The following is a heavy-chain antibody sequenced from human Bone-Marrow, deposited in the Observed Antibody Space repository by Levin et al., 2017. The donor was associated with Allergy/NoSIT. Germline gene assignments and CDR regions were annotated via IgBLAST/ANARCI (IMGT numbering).Heavy chain of an antibody. CDR2: PFYDGGSE. J-gene: IGHJ4*02. D-gene: IGHD3-22*01. V-gene: IGHV3-30-3*01. Sequence: GGSLRLSCAASGFTLSRHTMHWVRQAPGKGLEWVAAPFYDGGSEFYADSVKGRFIISRDISKSTLYLQMNSLRVEDAAVYYCAREGIEVPATGLDYWGQGVLVTVSS. CDR3: AREGIEVPATGLDY. CDR1: GFTLSRHT.